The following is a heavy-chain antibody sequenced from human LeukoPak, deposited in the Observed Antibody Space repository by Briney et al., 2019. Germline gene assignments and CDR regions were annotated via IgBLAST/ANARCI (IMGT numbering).Heavy chain of an antibody. D-gene: IGHD3-22*01. V-gene: IGHV3-48*03. CDR1: GFTFSSYE. J-gene: IGHJ5*02. CDR2: ISSSGSTI. CDR3: ARDTPYYYDSSGYSAS. Sequence: TGGSLRLSCAASGFTFSSYEMNWVRQAPGKGLEWVSYISSSGSTIYYADSVKGRFTISRDNSKNTLYLQMNSLRAEDTAVYYCARDTPYYYDSSGYSASWGQGTLVTVSS.